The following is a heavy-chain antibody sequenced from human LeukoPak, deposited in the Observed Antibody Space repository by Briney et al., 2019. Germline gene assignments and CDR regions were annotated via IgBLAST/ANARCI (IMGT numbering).Heavy chain of an antibody. D-gene: IGHD3-3*01. Sequence: KPSQTLSLTCTVSGGSISSSSYYWGWIRQPPGKGLEWIGYIYYSGSTNYNPSLKSRVTISVDTSKNQFSLKLSSVTAADTAVYYCARESLETTIFGVVTGAFDIWGQGTMVTVSS. CDR1: GGSISSSSYY. V-gene: IGHV4-61*01. CDR2: IYYSGST. J-gene: IGHJ3*02. CDR3: ARESLETTIFGVVTGAFDI.